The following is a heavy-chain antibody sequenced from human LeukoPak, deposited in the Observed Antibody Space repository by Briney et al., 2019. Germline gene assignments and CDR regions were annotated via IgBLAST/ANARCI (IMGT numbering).Heavy chain of an antibody. J-gene: IGHJ5*02. CDR2: INPNTGGT. D-gene: IGHD2-8*01. CDR3: ARRGMANNWFDP. CDR1: GYTFTGYY. V-gene: IGHV1-2*02. Sequence: WASVKVSYKASGYTFTGYYMHWVRQAPGQGLEWMGWINPNTGGTNYAQRFQGRVTMTRDTSINTAYMELSRLRSDDTAVYYCARRGMANNWFDPWGQGTLVTVSS.